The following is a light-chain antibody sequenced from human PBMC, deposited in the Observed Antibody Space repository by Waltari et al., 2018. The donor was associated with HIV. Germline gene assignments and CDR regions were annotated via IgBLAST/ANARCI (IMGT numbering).Light chain of an antibody. CDR3: AALDDSLSAWV. V-gene: IGLV1-47*01. Sequence: QSVLTQPPSASGTPGQRVSISCSGSSSNIGSNYVYWYQQLPGTAPKLLMYRNDERPAGVPDRFPGSNSGTSASLAISGLRSEDEADYYCAALDDSLSAWVFGGGTKLTVL. CDR1: SSNIGSNY. J-gene: IGLJ3*02. CDR2: RND.